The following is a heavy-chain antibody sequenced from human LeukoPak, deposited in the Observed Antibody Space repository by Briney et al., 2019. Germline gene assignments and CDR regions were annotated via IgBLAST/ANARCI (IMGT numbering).Heavy chain of an antibody. CDR3: AKHGGYCSGGSCYSGYFQH. J-gene: IGHJ1*01. CDR1: GFTFSSYA. Sequence: GRSLRLSCAASGFTFSSYAMHWVRQAPGKGLEWVAVISYDGSNKYYADSVKGRFTISRDNSKNTLYLQMNSLRAEDTAVYYCAKHGGYCSGGSCYSGYFQHWGQGTLVTVSS. CDR2: ISYDGSNK. D-gene: IGHD2-15*01. V-gene: IGHV3-30*04.